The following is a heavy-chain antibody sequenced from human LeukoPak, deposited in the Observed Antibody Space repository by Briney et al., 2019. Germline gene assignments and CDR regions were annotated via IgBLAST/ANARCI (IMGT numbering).Heavy chain of an antibody. V-gene: IGHV3-30*02. CDR2: IRYDGTNE. Sequence: GGSLRLSCAASGFTFSSYGMHWVRQAPGKGLEGVAFIRYDGTNEYYADSVKGRFTISRDNSKNTLYLQMNSLRAEDTAVYYCATDPGTSNYYYYYMDVWGKGTTVTVSS. CDR1: GFTFSSYG. D-gene: IGHD1-1*01. J-gene: IGHJ6*03. CDR3: ATDPGTSNYYYYYMDV.